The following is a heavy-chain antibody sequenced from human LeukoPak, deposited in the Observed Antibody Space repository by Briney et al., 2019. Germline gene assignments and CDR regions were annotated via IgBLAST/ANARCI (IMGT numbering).Heavy chain of an antibody. CDR3: ASVVVTAISPFEFDY. CDR2: ISSSSSTI. D-gene: IGHD2-21*02. CDR1: GFTFSSYS. V-gene: IGHV3-48*02. Sequence: GGSLRLSCAASGFTFSSYSMNWVRQAPGKGPEWVSYISSSSSTIYYADSVKGRFTISRDNAKNSLYLQMDSLRDEDTAVYYCASVVVTAISPFEFDYWGQGTLVTVSS. J-gene: IGHJ4*02.